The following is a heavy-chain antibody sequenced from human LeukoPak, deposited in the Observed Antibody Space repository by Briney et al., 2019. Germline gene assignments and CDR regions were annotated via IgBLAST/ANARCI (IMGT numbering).Heavy chain of an antibody. Sequence: GGSLRLSCAASGFTFSDYSMNWVRQAPGKGLVWVSSISSRSTYRYYADSVKGRFTISRDNAKNSLCLQMNSLRAEDTAVYYCARDMTTATTCYLQHWGQGNLVTVSS. J-gene: IGHJ1*01. CDR1: GFTFSDYS. D-gene: IGHD4-17*01. V-gene: IGHV3-21*06. CDR3: ARDMTTATTCYLQH. CDR2: ISSRSTYR.